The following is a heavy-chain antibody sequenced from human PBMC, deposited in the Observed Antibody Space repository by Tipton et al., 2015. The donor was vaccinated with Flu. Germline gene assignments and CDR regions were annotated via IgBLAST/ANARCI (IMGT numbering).Heavy chain of an antibody. Sequence: TLSLTCTVSDDSISSGRYYWGWIRQPPGKGLEWIANLYYSGSTYYNPSLKSRVTISMDTSKSHFFLRLTSVTAADTAVYYCARDYLLGDLSFFDNWGQGTLVTVSS. J-gene: IGHJ4*02. V-gene: IGHV4-39*07. CDR3: ARDYLLGDLSFFDN. CDR2: LYYSGST. D-gene: IGHD3-16*02. CDR1: DDSISSGRYY.